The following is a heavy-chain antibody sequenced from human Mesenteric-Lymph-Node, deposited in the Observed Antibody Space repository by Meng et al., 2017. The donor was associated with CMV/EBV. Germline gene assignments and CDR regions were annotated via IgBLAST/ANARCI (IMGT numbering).Heavy chain of an antibody. V-gene: IGHV4-59*01. D-gene: IGHD3-10*01. Sequence: ESLKISCTVSGGSISSYYWSWIRQPPGKGLEWIGYIYYSGSTNYNPSLKSRVTISVDTSKDQFSLKLSSVTAADTAVYYCARDIKGLDYYYYGMDVWGQGTTVTVSS. CDR1: GGSISSYY. J-gene: IGHJ6*02. CDR2: IYYSGST. CDR3: ARDIKGLDYYYYGMDV.